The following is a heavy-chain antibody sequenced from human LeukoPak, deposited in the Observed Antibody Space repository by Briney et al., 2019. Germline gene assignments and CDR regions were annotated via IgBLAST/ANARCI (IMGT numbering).Heavy chain of an antibody. CDR1: GYTFTSYY. V-gene: IGHV1-46*01. D-gene: IGHD3-10*01. CDR2: INPSGGST. J-gene: IGHJ6*02. Sequence: ASVKVSCKASGYTFTSYYMHWVRQAPGQGLEWMGIINPSGGSTSYAQKFQGRVTMTRDTSTSTVYMELSSLRSEDTAVYYCAKDGFVLLWFGEAPYYGMDVWGQGTTVTVSS. CDR3: AKDGFVLLWFGEAPYYGMDV.